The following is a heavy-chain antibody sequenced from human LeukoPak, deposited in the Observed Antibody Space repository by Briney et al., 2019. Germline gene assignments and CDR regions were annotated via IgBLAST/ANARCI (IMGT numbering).Heavy chain of an antibody. CDR3: ALGRSYFDY. J-gene: IGHJ4*02. Sequence: PGRSLRLACAVSGFIFSSYCIHWVRQAPGQGLEWSAVISHDGNNKYYADSVKGPSTISRDNSKNTLYLQMTILRAADTAVYCCALGRSYFDYWGQGTLVTVSS. V-gene: IGHV3-30*03. CDR2: ISHDGNNK. CDR1: GFIFSSYC.